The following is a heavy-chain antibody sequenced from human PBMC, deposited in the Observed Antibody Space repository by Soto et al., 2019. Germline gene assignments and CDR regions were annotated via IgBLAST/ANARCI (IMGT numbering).Heavy chain of an antibody. CDR3: ARDRAVGYGDLFIDY. J-gene: IGHJ4*02. D-gene: IGHD4-17*01. CDR2: IYYSGST. Sequence: PSETLSLTCTVSGGSISSYYWSWIRQPPGKGLEWIGYIYYSGSTNYNPSLKSRVTISVDTSKYQFSLKLSSVTAADTAVYYCARDRAVGYGDLFIDYWGQGTLVTVSS. CDR1: GGSISSYY. V-gene: IGHV4-59*01.